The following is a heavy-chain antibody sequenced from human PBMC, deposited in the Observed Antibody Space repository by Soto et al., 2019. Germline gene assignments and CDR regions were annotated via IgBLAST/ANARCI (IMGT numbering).Heavy chain of an antibody. V-gene: IGHV4-34*01. CDR2: IYHGLSI. Sequence: XETLSLTCAVYSGSFSGYYWSWMRQSPGKGLEWIGEIYHGLSIVYNPSLESRVTISGDSSKNQFSLNLSSVTAADTAVYDCARHGGYYFDYWGQGALVTVSS. CDR1: SGSFSGYY. J-gene: IGHJ4*02. CDR3: ARHGGYYFDY. D-gene: IGHD3-16*01.